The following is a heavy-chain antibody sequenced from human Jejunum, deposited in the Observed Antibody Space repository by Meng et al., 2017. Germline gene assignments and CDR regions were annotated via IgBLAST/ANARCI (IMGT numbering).Heavy chain of an antibody. CDR3: ARDEPDILTGYEAY. J-gene: IGHJ4*02. D-gene: IGHD3-9*01. V-gene: IGHV1-69*06. CDR1: GGTFSRYG. Sequence: VQLEQAETEEKNPGSSVKISCKASGGTFSRYGITWVRQAPGQGLEWMGGIIPIYGTANYAQKFQGRVTVTADKATNTAYMELSSLRSEDTAIYYCARDEPDILTGYEAYWGQGTLVTVSS. CDR2: IIPIYGTA.